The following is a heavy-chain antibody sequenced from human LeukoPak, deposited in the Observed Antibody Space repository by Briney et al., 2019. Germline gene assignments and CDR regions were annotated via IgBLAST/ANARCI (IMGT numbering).Heavy chain of an antibody. CDR1: GYTFTGYY. D-gene: IGHD3-22*01. CDR3: ALYDSSGYYLRDCVY. Sequence: ASVKVSCKASGYTFTGYYMHWVRQAPGQGLEWMGWINPNSGGTNYAQKFQGRVTITADESTSTAYMELSSLRSEDTAVYYCALYDSSGYYLRDCVYWGQGTLVTVSS. V-gene: IGHV1-2*02. CDR2: INPNSGGT. J-gene: IGHJ4*02.